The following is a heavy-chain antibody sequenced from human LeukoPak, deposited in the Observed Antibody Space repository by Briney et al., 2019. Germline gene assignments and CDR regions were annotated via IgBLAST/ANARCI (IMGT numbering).Heavy chain of an antibody. CDR2: ISSSSSYI. V-gene: IGHV3-21*01. D-gene: IGHD6-13*01. Sequence: GGSLRLSSAASGFTFSSYSMNWVRQAPGKGLEWVSSISSSSSYIYYADSVKGRFTISRDNAKNSLYLQMNSLRAEDTAVYYCARFIAAANDAFDIWGQGTMVTVSS. J-gene: IGHJ3*02. CDR3: ARFIAAANDAFDI. CDR1: GFTFSSYS.